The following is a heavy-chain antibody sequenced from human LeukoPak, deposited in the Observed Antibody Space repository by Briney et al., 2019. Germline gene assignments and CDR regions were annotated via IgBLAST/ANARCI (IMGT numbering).Heavy chain of an antibody. J-gene: IGHJ4*02. D-gene: IGHD5-12*01. Sequence: ASETLSLTCTVSGGSVSSGSYYWSWIRQPPGKGLEWIGYIYYSGSTYYNPSLKSRVTISVDTSKNQFSLKLSSVTAADTAVYYCARAWLRATHVDYWGQGTLVTVSS. V-gene: IGHV4-61*01. CDR3: ARAWLRATHVDY. CDR1: GGSVSSGSYY. CDR2: IYYSGST.